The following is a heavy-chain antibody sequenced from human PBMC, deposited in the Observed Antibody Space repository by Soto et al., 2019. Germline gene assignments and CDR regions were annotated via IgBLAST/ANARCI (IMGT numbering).Heavy chain of an antibody. V-gene: IGHV5-51*01. CDR3: ANSGGGPDAFDI. D-gene: IGHD2-15*01. CDR1: GYSFAGYW. CDR2: IYPGDSDA. J-gene: IGHJ3*02. Sequence: PGESLKISCKGSGYSFAGYWITWVRQKPGKGLEWMGIIYPGDSDASYSPSFQGQVTISADKSINTAYLQWSTLKASDTAMYYCANSGGGPDAFDIWGQGTMVTVSS.